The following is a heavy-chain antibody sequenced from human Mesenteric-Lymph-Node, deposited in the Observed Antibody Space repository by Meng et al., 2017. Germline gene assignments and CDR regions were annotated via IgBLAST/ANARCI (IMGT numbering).Heavy chain of an antibody. D-gene: IGHD6-19*01. CDR2: ISGGST. V-gene: IGHV3-38-3*01. CDR1: GFTFSSNE. Sequence: GESLKISCAASGFTFSSNEMSWVRQAPGKGLEWVSSISGGSTYYADSRKGRFTISRDNSKNTLNLQMNSLRAEDTAVYYCARGIVISSGWYYYWGQGTRVTVSS. CDR3: ARGIVISSGWYYY. J-gene: IGHJ4*01.